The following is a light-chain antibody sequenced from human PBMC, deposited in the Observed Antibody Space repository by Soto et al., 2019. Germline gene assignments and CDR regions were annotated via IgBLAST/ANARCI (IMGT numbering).Light chain of an antibody. J-gene: IGLJ1*01. Sequence: SYELTQPPSVSVAPGQTARITCGGDNIASKSVHWYQQKPGQAPVLVVYDDSDRPSGIPERFSGANSRNTATLTISRVEAGDEADYSCQVWDSSRDHYVFGSGTKLTVL. V-gene: IGLV3-21*02. CDR3: QVWDSSRDHYV. CDR2: DDS. CDR1: NIASKS.